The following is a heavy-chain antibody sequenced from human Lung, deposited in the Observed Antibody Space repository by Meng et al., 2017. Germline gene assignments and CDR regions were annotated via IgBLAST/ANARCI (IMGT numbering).Heavy chain of an antibody. CDR2: IRGDGGSI. Sequence: EVQLVEPGGTRAQPGGSVRLSCEASGFTFRSYGMHGVRQAPGKGLVWVSRIRGDGGSIVYADSVKGRFTISRDNSKNTLFLQMNSLRAEDTAVYYCARESGYFEYWGQGILVTVSS. J-gene: IGHJ4*02. CDR3: ARESGYFEY. V-gene: IGHV3-74*03. CDR1: GFTFRSYG.